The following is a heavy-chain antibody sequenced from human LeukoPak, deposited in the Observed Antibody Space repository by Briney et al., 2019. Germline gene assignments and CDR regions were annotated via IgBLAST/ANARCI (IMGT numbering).Heavy chain of an antibody. D-gene: IGHD3-10*01. V-gene: IGHV3-30-3*01. Sequence: GGSLRLSFAASGFTFSSYAMHWVRQAPGKGLEWVAVISYDGSNKYYADSVKGRFTISRDNSKNTLYLQMNSLRAEDTAVYYCARADYYTSGTYRYYFDYWGQGTLVTVSS. CDR2: ISYDGSNK. CDR3: ARADYYTSGTYRYYFDY. J-gene: IGHJ4*02. CDR1: GFTFSSYA.